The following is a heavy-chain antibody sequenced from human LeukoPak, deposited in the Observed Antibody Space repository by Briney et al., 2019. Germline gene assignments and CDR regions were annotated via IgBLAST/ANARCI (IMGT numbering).Heavy chain of an antibody. CDR3: ARGHCTSTSCGDWFDP. V-gene: IGHV1-8*03. CDR2: MNPDSGNT. J-gene: IGHJ5*02. Sequence: ASVKVSFKTSGYTFTNFDINWVRQATGQGLEWMGWMNPDSGNTGYAQKFQGRVTITRNTSISTAYMELSSLRSEDTAIYYCARGHCTSTSCGDWFDPWGQGTLVTVSS. CDR1: GYTFTNFD. D-gene: IGHD2-2*01.